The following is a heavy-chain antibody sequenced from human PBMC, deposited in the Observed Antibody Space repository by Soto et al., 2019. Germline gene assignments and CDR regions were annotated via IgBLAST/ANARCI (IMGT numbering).Heavy chain of an antibody. Sequence: PSETLSLTCTVSNDSIRRYYWSWIRQPPGKGLEWIGYIYYSGSTNYNPSLKSRVTISVDTSKNQFSLKLSSVTAADTAVYYCARSDGRYWGQGTLVTVSS. J-gene: IGHJ4*02. CDR2: IYYSGST. CDR1: NDSIRRYY. CDR3: ARSDGRY. V-gene: IGHV4-59*01.